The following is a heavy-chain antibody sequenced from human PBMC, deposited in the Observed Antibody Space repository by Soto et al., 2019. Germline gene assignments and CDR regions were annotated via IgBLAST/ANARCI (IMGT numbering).Heavy chain of an antibody. J-gene: IGHJ4*02. V-gene: IGHV1-69*06. Sequence: QVQLVQSGAEVKQPGSSVKVSCKASGGTFSSNAISWVRQAPGQGLEWMGGIIPIYASPNYAQNFQGRVTVTADKATSTAYLELRRLKFADSAIYYCAVPVTGSRSPLAHWGRGTLVIVSS. CDR1: GGTFSSNA. CDR3: AVPVTGSRSPLAH. D-gene: IGHD3-9*01. CDR2: IIPIYASP.